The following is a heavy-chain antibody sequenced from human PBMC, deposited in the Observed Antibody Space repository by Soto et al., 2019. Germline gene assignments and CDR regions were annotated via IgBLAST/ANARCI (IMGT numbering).Heavy chain of an antibody. D-gene: IGHD3-22*01. CDR1: GGSISSYY. V-gene: IGHV4-59*01. Sequence: PSETLSLTCTVSGGSISSYYWSWIRQPPGKGLEWIGYIYYSGSTNYNPSLKSRVTISVDTSKNQFSLKLSSVTAADTAVYYCARVSTSSAQYYYYYYYMDVWGKGTTVTVSS. CDR2: IYYSGST. CDR3: ARVSTSSAQYYYYYYYMDV. J-gene: IGHJ6*03.